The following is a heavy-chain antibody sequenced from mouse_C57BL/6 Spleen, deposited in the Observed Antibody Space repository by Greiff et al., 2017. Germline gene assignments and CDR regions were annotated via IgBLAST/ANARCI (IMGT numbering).Heavy chain of an antibody. V-gene: IGHV1-84*01. D-gene: IGHD1-1*01. J-gene: IGHJ2*01. CDR1: GYTFTDYY. Sequence: LVESGPELVKPGASVKISCKASGYTFTDYYINWVKQRPGQGLEWIGWIYPGSGNTKYNEKFKGKATLTVDTSSSTAYMQLSSLTSEDSAVYFCARCPPYGSSPYFDYWGQGTTLTVSS. CDR2: IYPGSGNT. CDR3: ARCPPYGSSPYFDY.